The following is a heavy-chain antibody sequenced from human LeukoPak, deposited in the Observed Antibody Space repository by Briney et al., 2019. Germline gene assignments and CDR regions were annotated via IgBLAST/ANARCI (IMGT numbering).Heavy chain of an antibody. D-gene: IGHD3-22*01. Sequence: GGSLRLSCAASGFTFSSYWMHWVRQAPGKGLVWVSRINSDGSSTSYADSVKGRFTNSRDNAKNTLYLQMNSLRAEDTAVYYCAREGYDSSGYYPDNWFDPWGQGTLVTVSS. CDR1: GFTFSSYW. CDR2: INSDGSST. CDR3: AREGYDSSGYYPDNWFDP. V-gene: IGHV3-74*01. J-gene: IGHJ5*02.